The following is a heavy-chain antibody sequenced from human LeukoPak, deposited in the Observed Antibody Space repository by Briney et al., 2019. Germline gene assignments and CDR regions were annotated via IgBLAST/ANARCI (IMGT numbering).Heavy chain of an antibody. CDR3: ARGGIQVSGVDEFDY. D-gene: IGHD5/OR15-5a*01. CDR1: GFTFIDYD. CDR2: IGIRGDT. J-gene: IGHJ4*02. Sequence: GGSLRLSCAASGFTFIDYDMHWVRQVIGKGLEWVSAIGIRGDTHYSGSVKGRFTISRENAESSLYLQMNSLRAEDTAVYSCARGGIQVSGVDEFDYWGQGTLVTVSS. V-gene: IGHV3-13*01.